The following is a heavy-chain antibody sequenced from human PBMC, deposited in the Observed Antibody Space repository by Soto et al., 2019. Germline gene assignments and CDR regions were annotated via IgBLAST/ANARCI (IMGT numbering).Heavy chain of an antibody. CDR2: IIPIFGTA. D-gene: IGHD6-13*01. Sequence: ASVKVSCKASGGTFSSYAISWVRQAPGQGLEWMGGIIPIFGTANYAQKFQGRVTITADESTSTAYMELSSLRSEDTAVYYCGRDSSRNRIAGISKHPQPFWHRGQRSLVTGSS. CDR1: GGTFSSYA. CDR3: GRDSSRNRIAGISKHPQPFWH. J-gene: IGHJ1*01. V-gene: IGHV1-69*01.